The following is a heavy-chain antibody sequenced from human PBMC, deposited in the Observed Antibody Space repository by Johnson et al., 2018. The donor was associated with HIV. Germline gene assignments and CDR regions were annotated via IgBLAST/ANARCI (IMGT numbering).Heavy chain of an antibody. Sequence: QVQLVESGGGVVQPGKSLRLSCAASGFTFSSYGMHWVRQAPGKGLEWVAVISYDGNNTYYADSVKGRFTISRDNSKNTLYLQMNSLRAEDTAVYYCAKPMVGDDAFDIWGQGTTVTVSS. J-gene: IGHJ3*02. D-gene: IGHD2-15*01. CDR2: ISYDGNNT. CDR1: GFTFSSYG. V-gene: IGHV3-30*18. CDR3: AKPMVGDDAFDI.